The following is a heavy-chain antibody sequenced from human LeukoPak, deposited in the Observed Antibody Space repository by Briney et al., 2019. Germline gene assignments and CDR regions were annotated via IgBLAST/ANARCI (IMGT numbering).Heavy chain of an antibody. CDR1: GGSISSCDYY. V-gene: IGHV4-30-4*01. CDR2: INYSGST. D-gene: IGHD3-22*01. Sequence: SQTLSLTCTVSGGSISSCDYYWSWIRPPPGKGLEWIGYINYSGSTYYNPSLKSRVTISVDTSKHQFSLKLSSVTAADTAVYYCARVHYYDSSGYHYYFDYWGQGTLVTVSS. J-gene: IGHJ4*02. CDR3: ARVHYYDSSGYHYYFDY.